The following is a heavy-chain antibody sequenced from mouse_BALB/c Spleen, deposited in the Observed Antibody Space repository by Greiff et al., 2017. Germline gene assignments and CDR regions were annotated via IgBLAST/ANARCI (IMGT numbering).Heavy chain of an antibody. CDR2: IDPANGNT. CDR1: GFNIKDTY. D-gene: IGHD2-14*01. J-gene: IGHJ4*01. Sequence: EVQLQQSGAELVKPGASVKLSCTASGFNIKDTYMHWVKQRPEQGLEWIGRIDPANGNTKYDPKFQGKATITADTSSNTAYLQLSSLTSEDTAVYYCARKSYYRYDRDAMDYWGQGTSVTVSS. V-gene: IGHV14-3*02. CDR3: ARKSYYRYDRDAMDY.